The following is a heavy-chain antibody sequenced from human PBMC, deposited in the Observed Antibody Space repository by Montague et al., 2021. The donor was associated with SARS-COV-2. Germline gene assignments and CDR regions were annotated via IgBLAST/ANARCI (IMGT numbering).Heavy chain of an antibody. Sequence: PLRLSCAASGFNIVSYWMSWVRQAPGKGLEWVANIRQDGSDKYYVDSVRGRFTISRDNAKNSLYLQMNSLRAADTGVYYCTRDRDYGDYLNWFNPWGQGTLVTGSS. CDR3: TRDRDYGDYLNWFNP. V-gene: IGHV3-7*01. D-gene: IGHD4-17*01. CDR1: GFNIVSYW. J-gene: IGHJ5*02. CDR2: IRQDGSDK.